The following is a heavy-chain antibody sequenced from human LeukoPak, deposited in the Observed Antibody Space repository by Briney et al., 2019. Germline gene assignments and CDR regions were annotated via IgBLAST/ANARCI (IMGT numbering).Heavy chain of an antibody. Sequence: SETLSLTCAVYGGSFSGYYWSWIRQPPGKRLEWIGEINHSGSTNYNPSLKSRVTISVDTSKNQFSLKLSSVTAADTAVYYCARVYSYGYVNYWGQGTLVTVSS. D-gene: IGHD5-18*01. CDR3: ARVYSYGYVNY. CDR2: INHSGST. CDR1: GGSFSGYY. V-gene: IGHV4-34*01. J-gene: IGHJ4*02.